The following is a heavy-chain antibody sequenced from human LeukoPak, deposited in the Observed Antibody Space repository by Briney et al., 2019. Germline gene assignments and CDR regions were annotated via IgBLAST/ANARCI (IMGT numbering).Heavy chain of an antibody. CDR1: GFTFSSFD. J-gene: IGHJ4*02. CDR2: IKSDGTGI. Sequence: GGSLRLSCAASGFTFSSFDMNWVRQAPGKGLVWVSRIKSDGTGILYADFVEGRFTISRDNAKNALYLQMTSLRDEDTAVYFCVRGQTIDYWGQGILVTVSS. CDR3: VRGQTIDY. V-gene: IGHV3-74*01.